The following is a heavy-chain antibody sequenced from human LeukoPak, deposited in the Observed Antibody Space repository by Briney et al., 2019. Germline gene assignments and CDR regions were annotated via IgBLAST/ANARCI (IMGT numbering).Heavy chain of an antibody. CDR1: GYTFTSYG. CDR3: ARARYYYDSSGYLVY. V-gene: IGHV1-18*01. CDR2: ISAYNGNT. Sequence: ASVKVSCKASGYTFTSYGISWVRQAPGQGLEWMGWISAYNGNTNYAQKFQGRVTMTRDTSISTAYMELSRLRSDDTAVYYCARARYYYDSSGYLVYWGQGTLVTVSS. J-gene: IGHJ4*02. D-gene: IGHD3-22*01.